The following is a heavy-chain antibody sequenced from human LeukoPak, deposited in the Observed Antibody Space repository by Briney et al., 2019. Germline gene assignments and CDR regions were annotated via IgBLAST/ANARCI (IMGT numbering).Heavy chain of an antibody. Sequence: GGSLRLSCAASGFTFSSYAMSWVRQAPGKGLEWVSAISGSGGSTYYADSVKGRFTISRDNSKNTLYLQMNSLRAEDTAVYYCAREGGSPPGYYYYYMDVWGKGTTVTVSS. J-gene: IGHJ6*03. CDR2: ISGSGGST. V-gene: IGHV3-23*01. CDR3: AREGGSPPGYYYYYMDV. CDR1: GFTFSSYA.